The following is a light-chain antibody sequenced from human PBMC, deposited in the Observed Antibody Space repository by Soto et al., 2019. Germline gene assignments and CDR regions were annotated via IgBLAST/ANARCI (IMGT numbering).Light chain of an antibody. V-gene: IGLV2-23*01. Sequence: QSVLTQPASVSGSPGQSITISCTGTSSDVGSYNLVSWFQHYPGKAPKLMIYEGNKRPSGVSNRFSGSKSGNTASLTISGLQAEDEADYYCCSYASSSTYVFGTGTKVTVL. CDR1: SSDVGSYNL. CDR3: CSYASSSTYV. CDR2: EGN. J-gene: IGLJ1*01.